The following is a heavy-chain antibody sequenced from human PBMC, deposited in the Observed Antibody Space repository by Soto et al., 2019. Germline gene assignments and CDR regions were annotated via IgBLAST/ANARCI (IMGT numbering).Heavy chain of an antibody. CDR2: ISSSTYK. V-gene: IGHV3-21*01. CDR3: AREWVAGDHYYFSMDV. D-gene: IGHD6-19*01. CDR1: GFTFMNYN. Sequence: GSLRLSCAASGFTFMNYNINCGHQSRVKGLEWVSSISSSTYKYYADSVKGRFTISRDNAKNSLYLQMNSLRAEDTAVYYCAREWVAGDHYYFSMDVWGQGTTVTVSS. J-gene: IGHJ6*02.